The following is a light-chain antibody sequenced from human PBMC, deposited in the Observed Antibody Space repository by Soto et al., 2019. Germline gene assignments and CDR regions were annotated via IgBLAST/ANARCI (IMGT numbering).Light chain of an antibody. CDR2: GAS. CDR3: QQYNNWPLT. V-gene: IGKV3-15*01. J-gene: IGKJ4*01. CDR1: QSVGTN. Sequence: EIVMTQSPATLSVSPGARATLSCRASQSVGTNLAWYQQKPGQAPRLLIYGASTRATGIPARFSGSGSGTKFTLTISSLQSEDFAVYFCQQYNNWPLTFGGGTKVEIK.